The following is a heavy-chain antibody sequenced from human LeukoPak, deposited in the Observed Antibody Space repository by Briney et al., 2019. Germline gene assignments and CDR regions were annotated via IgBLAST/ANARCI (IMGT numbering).Heavy chain of an antibody. CDR3: ARSQLRGPVYYDFWSGYSCDAFDI. CDR1: GGSISSYY. Sequence: KPSETLSLTCTVSGGSISSYYWSWIRQPPGKGLEWIGYIYYSGSTNYNPSLKSRVTISVDTSKNQFSLKLSSVTAADTAVYYCARSQLRGPVYYDFWSGYSCDAFDIWGQGTMVTVSS. D-gene: IGHD3-3*01. CDR2: IYYSGST. V-gene: IGHV4-59*01. J-gene: IGHJ3*02.